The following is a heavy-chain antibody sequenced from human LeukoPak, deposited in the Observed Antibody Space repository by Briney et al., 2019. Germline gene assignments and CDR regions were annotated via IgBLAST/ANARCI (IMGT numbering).Heavy chain of an antibody. CDR2: ISWNSGNI. D-gene: IGHD3-16*01. V-gene: IGHV3-9*01. CDR1: GFAFDDYP. Sequence: PGRSLRLSCAASGFAFDDYPMHWVRQVPGKGLEWVSGISWNSGNIGYADSVKGRFTISRDNAKNSLYLQMNSLRAEDTALYYCAKGGYYYYGMDVWGQETTVTVSS. J-gene: IGHJ6*02. CDR3: AKGGYYYYGMDV.